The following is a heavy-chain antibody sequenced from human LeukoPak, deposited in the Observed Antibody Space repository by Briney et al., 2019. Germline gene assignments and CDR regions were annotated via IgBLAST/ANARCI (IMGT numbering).Heavy chain of an antibody. Sequence: ASVKVSCKASGYTFTSYGIRWVRQAPGQGLEWMGWISAYNGNTNYAQKLQGRVTMTTDTSTSTAYMELRSLRSDDTAVYYCAREGRQYYDFWSGYQAFVDWGQGTLVTVSS. D-gene: IGHD3-3*01. CDR1: GYTFTSYG. CDR3: AREGRQYYDFWSGYQAFVD. J-gene: IGHJ4*02. V-gene: IGHV1-18*01. CDR2: ISAYNGNT.